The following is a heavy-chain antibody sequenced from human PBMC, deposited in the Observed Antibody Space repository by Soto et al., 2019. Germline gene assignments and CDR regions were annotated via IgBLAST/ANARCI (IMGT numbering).Heavy chain of an antibody. V-gene: IGHV3-21*04. CDR2: ISSSSSYI. D-gene: IGHD6-13*01. Sequence: GGSLRLSCAASGFTFSSYSMNWVRQAPGKGLEWVSSISSSSSYIYYADSVKGRFTISRDNAKNTLYLQMNSLRAEDTAVYYCSKDPYSSSWFYYGMDVWGQGTTVTVSS. CDR3: SKDPYSSSWFYYGMDV. CDR1: GFTFSSYS. J-gene: IGHJ6*02.